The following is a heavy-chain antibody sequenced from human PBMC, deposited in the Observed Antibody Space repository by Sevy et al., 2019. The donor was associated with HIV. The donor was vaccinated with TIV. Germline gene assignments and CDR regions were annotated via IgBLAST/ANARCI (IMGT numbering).Heavy chain of an antibody. CDR3: ASDVDTPFVRSFDS. CDR2: ISSSSRTI. V-gene: IGHV3-48*02. Sequence: GGSLRLSCVVSGLTFSSDSMNWVRQAPGKGLEWLAYISSSSRTIYYADSVEGRFTISRDNDKKSVCLQMNNLRDEDSATYYCASDVDTPFVRSFDSWGQGTLVTVSS. J-gene: IGHJ4*02. D-gene: IGHD5-18*01. CDR1: GLTFSSDS.